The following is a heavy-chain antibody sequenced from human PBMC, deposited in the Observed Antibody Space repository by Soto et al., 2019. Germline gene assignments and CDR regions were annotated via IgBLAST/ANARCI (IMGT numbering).Heavy chain of an antibody. CDR3: ARHPGYYYYYYMDV. D-gene: IGHD3-10*01. Sequence: SETLSLTCTVSGGSISSKYWSWIRQPPGKGLEWIGSIYYSGSTYYNPSLKSRVTISVDTSKNQFSLKLSSVTAADTAVYYCARHPGYYYYYYMDVWGKGTTVTVSS. V-gene: IGHV4-59*08. CDR1: GGSISSKY. CDR2: IYYSGST. J-gene: IGHJ6*03.